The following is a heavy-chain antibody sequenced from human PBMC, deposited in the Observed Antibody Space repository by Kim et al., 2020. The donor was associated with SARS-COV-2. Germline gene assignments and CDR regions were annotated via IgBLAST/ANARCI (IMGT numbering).Heavy chain of an antibody. CDR2: ISAYNGNT. CDR1: GYTFTSYG. D-gene: IGHD3-22*01. V-gene: IGHV1-18*01. CDR3: ARHYDSSGYYLNFDY. J-gene: IGHJ4*02. Sequence: ASVKVSCKASGYTFTSYGISWVRQAPGQGLEWMGWISAYNGNTNYAQKLQGRVTMTTDTSTSTAYMELRSLRSDDTAGYYCARHYDSSGYYLNFDYWGQGTLVTVSS.